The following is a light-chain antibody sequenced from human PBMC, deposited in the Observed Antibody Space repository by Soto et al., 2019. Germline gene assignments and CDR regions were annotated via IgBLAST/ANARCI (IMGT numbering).Light chain of an antibody. Sequence: EIGFTQSPGTLSLSPGEGATLSCRASQSVSSSDLAWYQQKPGQAPRLLIYGASSSVTGIPDRFSGSGSARDFTLTISRLEPEDFAVYYCQQYGSSPPITFGQGTRLEIK. CDR3: QQYGSSPPIT. J-gene: IGKJ5*01. CDR2: GAS. V-gene: IGKV3-20*01. CDR1: QSVSSSD.